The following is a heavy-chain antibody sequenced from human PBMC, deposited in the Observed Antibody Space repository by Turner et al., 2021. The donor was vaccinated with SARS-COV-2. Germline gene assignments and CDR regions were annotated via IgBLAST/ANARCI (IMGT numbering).Heavy chain of an antibody. D-gene: IGHD1-26*01. J-gene: IGHJ4*02. Sequence: QVQLVESGGGVVQPGRSLRLSCVVSGITFTDSNFPWVRQAPGKGLEWREVISYDGSGTYYADSVKCRFTVSRDNSKNMVYFQMDSLRAEDTAVYYCVTGSYFRELAYWGQGTLVTVSS. CDR3: VTGSYFRELAY. V-gene: IGHV3-30-3*01. CDR1: GITFTDSN. CDR2: ISYDGSGT.